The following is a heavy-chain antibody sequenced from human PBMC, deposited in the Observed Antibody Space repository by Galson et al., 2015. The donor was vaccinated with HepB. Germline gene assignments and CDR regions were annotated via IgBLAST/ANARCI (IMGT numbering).Heavy chain of an antibody. Sequence: SLRLSCAASGFTFNEYAMHWVRQAPGKGLEWVSGISWNSGSIGYADSVKGQFTISRDNAKNSLYLQMNSLRAEDTALYYCAKGMITFGGVIVPIDYWGQGALVTVSS. D-gene: IGHD3-16*02. CDR3: AKGMITFGGVIVPIDY. CDR1: GFTFNEYA. CDR2: ISWNSGSI. J-gene: IGHJ4*02. V-gene: IGHV3-9*01.